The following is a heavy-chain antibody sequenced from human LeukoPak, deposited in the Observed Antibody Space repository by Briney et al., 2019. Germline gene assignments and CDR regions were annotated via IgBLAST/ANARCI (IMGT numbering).Heavy chain of an antibody. J-gene: IGHJ4*01. CDR3: ARRYYGDYLDFFDY. V-gene: IGHV5-51*01. CDR1: GYSFATYW. D-gene: IGHD4-17*01. Sequence: GESLKISCKASGYSFATYWIAWVRQMPGKGLEWMGIIYPGDSDTTYSPSFEGQVTVSVDKSITTAYLQWSSLKASDTAMYYCARRYYGDYLDFFDYWGQGTLVTVSS. CDR2: IYPGDSDT.